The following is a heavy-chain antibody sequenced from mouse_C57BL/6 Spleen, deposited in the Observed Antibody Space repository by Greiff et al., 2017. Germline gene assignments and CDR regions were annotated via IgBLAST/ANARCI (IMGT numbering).Heavy chain of an antibody. D-gene: IGHD1-1*01. Sequence: VKLQESGAELVKPGASVKISCKASGYAFSSYWMNWVKQRPGKGLEWIGQIYPGDGDTNYNGKFKGKATLTADKSSSTAYMQLSSLTSEDSAVYFCANYYGSSYGSLAYWGQGTLVTVSA. CDR2: IYPGDGDT. V-gene: IGHV1-80*01. CDR1: GYAFSSYW. CDR3: ANYYGSSYGSLAY. J-gene: IGHJ3*01.